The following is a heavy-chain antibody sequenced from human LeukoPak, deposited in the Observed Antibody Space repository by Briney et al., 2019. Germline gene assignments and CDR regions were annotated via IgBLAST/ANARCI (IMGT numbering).Heavy chain of an antibody. D-gene: IGHD6-19*01. CDR1: GGSISSTSYY. J-gene: IGHJ4*02. Sequence: SQTLSLTCTVSGGSISSTSYYWSWIRQPAGKGLEWIGHIYTTGSTNYNPSLKSRVTISVDTSKNQFSLKMRSVTAADTAVYYCARVGAVAGTPPDYWGQGTLVTVSS. V-gene: IGHV4-61*09. CDR3: ARVGAVAGTPPDY. CDR2: IYTTGST.